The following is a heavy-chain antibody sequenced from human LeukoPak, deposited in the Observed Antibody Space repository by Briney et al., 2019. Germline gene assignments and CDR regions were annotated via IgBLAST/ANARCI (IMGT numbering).Heavy chain of an antibody. CDR1: GGAISYYY. J-gene: IGHJ4*02. V-gene: IGHV4-59*12. CDR3: ARGRAFDY. Sequence: SETLSLTCTVSGGAISYYYWNWIRQPPGKGLEWIGYIYYTGNTNYNPSLKSRVTISVDTSKNQFSLKLSSVTAADTAVHYCARGRAFDYWGQGTLVTVSS. CDR2: IYYTGNT.